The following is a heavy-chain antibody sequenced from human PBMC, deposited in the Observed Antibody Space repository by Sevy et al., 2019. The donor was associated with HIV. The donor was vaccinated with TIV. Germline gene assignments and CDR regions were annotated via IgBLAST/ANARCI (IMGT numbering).Heavy chain of an antibody. CDR3: AQDGEPYCTGGICFPYWYFDL. D-gene: IGHD2-8*02. CDR1: GFTFSTYA. CDR2: ISNSGNDI. Sequence: GGSLRLSCAASGFTFSTYAMGWVRQAPGKGLEWVSGISNSGNDIYYAGSVEGRFTISRDNSKSTLFLEMNNKRAEDTDVYYCAQDGEPYCTGGICFPYWYFDLWGRGALVTVS. V-gene: IGHV3-23*01. J-gene: IGHJ2*01.